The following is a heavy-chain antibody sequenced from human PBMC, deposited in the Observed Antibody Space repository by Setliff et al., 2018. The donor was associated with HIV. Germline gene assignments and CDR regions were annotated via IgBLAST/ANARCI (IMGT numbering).Heavy chain of an antibody. CDR3: AAVRYYYDSSGYPYYYYGMDV. J-gene: IGHJ6*02. Sequence: GASVKVSCKASGYTFTSCFMHWVRQAPGQGLEYMGIINPSDGPTDYAQKFQGRVTITRDMSTSTAYMELSSLRSEDTAVYYCAAVRYYYDSSGYPYYYYGMDVWGQGTTVTVSS. CDR2: INPSDGPT. D-gene: IGHD3-22*01. V-gene: IGHV1-46*01. CDR1: GYTFTSCF.